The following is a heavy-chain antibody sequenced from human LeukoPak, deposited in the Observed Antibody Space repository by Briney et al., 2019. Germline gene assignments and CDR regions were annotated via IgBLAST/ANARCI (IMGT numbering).Heavy chain of an antibody. CDR1: GDSVRSYY. CDR3: VRSKSDWSFIDY. D-gene: IGHD2-21*02. CDR2: INYNGGN. V-gene: IGHV4-59*02. J-gene: IGHJ4*02. Sequence: SETLSLTCSVSGDSVRSYYCIWIRQSPGKGLDWIGHINYNGGNSLSPSLKSRGTLSVDTSKSQFSLRLRSVTAADTAVYYCVRSKSDWSFIDYWGQGILVSVSS.